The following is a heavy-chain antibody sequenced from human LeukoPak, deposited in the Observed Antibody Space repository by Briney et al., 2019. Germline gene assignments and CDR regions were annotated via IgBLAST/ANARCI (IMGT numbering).Heavy chain of an antibody. CDR2: ITPNADRA. V-gene: IGHV3-23*01. CDR3: AIMHGYYDGSGYWVQ. CDR1: GFTFGSYG. J-gene: IGHJ1*01. D-gene: IGHD3-22*01. Sequence: GGSLRLSCAASGFTFGSYGMSWVRQAPGKGLEWVSFITPNADRASYADSVKGRLTISRGNPRNTLYMQMNSLRDEDTAVYYCAIMHGYYDGSGYWVQWGQGTLVTVSS.